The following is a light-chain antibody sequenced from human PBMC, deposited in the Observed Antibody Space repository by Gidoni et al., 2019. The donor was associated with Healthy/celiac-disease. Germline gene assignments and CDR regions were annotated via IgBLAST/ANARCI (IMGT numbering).Light chain of an antibody. Sequence: DIQMTQSPSSLSASVGDRVTITCQASEDIANYLNWYQQKPGKAPNLLIYDSSNLETGVPSRLSGSGSGTDFTFTISSMQPEDFATYYCQQYDNLPITLGQGTRLDMK. V-gene: IGKV1-33*01. CDR3: QQYDNLPIT. CDR1: EDIANY. J-gene: IGKJ5*01. CDR2: DSS.